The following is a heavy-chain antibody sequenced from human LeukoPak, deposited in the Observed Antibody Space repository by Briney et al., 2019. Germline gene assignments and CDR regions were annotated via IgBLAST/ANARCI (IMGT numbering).Heavy chain of an antibody. CDR3: ARPSRDGYVVAFDI. Sequence: PSETLTLTCTVSGGSISSYYWSWFRQPPGKGLEWIGYISDSGSTTYNPSLKSRVSISVDTSKNQFSLKLTSVTAADTAVYYCARPSRDGYVVAFDIWGQGTMADLSS. CDR2: ISDSGST. D-gene: IGHD5-24*01. V-gene: IGHV4-59*08. CDR1: GGSISSYY. J-gene: IGHJ3*02.